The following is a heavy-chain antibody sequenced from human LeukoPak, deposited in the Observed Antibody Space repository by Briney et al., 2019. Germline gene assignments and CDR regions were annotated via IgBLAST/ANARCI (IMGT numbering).Heavy chain of an antibody. D-gene: IGHD2-15*01. Sequence: GASVKVSCKTSGYSFTNYGITWVRQAPGQGLEWMGWISGYNSKPFYAQNFQGRVTMTTDTSTSTVYMELSSLRSEDTAVYYCARDYLKVVVAPTTPSAGHMDFWGQGTLVTVSS. CDR2: ISGYNSKP. CDR3: ARDYLKVVVAPTTPSAGHMDF. CDR1: GYSFTNYG. J-gene: IGHJ4*02. V-gene: IGHV1-18*01.